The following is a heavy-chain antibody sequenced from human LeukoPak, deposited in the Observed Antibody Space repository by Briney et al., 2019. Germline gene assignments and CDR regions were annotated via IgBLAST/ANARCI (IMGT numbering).Heavy chain of an antibody. J-gene: IGHJ4*02. CDR2: IIPMFGTA. CDR3: ASPPRVWDNWNDLRFAY. Sequence: ASVTVSCKASGGTFSSYAIRWVRQAPGQGLEWMGGIIPMFGTANYAQKFQGRVTITADESTSTAYMELSSLRSEDTAVYYCASPPRVWDNWNDLRFAYWGQGTPVTVSS. V-gene: IGHV1-69*13. D-gene: IGHD1-20*01. CDR1: GGTFSSYA.